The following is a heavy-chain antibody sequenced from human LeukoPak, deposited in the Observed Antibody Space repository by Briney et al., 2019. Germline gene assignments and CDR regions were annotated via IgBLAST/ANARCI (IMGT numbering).Heavy chain of an antibody. CDR2: IRHDGSIK. V-gene: IGHV3-30*02. Sequence: QAGGSLRLSCAASGFIFSTYGMYWVRQAPGKGLEWVAFIRHDGSIKNYADSVKGRSTISRDNSKNTLYLQMNSLRAEDTAVHYCAKDSLADIDYWGQGTLVTVSS. D-gene: IGHD3-16*01. J-gene: IGHJ4*02. CDR3: AKDSLADIDY. CDR1: GFIFSTYG.